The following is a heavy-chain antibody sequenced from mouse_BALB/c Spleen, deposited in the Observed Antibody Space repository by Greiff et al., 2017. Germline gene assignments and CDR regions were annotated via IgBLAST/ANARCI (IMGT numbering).Heavy chain of an antibody. V-gene: IGHV5-6-3*01. CDR1: GFTFSSYG. CDR2: INSNGGST. CDR3: ARYYRYFDY. Sequence: DVKLVESGGGLVQPGGSLKLSCAASGFTFSSYGMSWVRQTPDKRLELVATINSNGGSTYYPDSVKGRFTISRDNAKNTLYLQMSSLKSEDTAMYYCARYYRYFDYWGQGTTLTVSS. D-gene: IGHD2-14*01. J-gene: IGHJ2*01.